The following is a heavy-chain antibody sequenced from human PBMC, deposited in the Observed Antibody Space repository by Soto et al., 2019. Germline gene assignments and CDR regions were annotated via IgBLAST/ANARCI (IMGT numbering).Heavy chain of an antibody. CDR1: GFKYTDFA. CDR2: ISDDGSDK. CDR3: ARRAWDSYSAIDV. J-gene: IGHJ6*02. D-gene: IGHD3-22*01. Sequence: VQLVESGGGEVQPGRSLRLSCAASGFKYTDFALHWVRQAPGKGLEWVAIISDDGSDKYYADSVKGRFVIYRDNPKNTLYLEMNSLRTEDTAVYFCARRAWDSYSAIDVWGPGTTVTVFS. V-gene: IGHV3-30*09.